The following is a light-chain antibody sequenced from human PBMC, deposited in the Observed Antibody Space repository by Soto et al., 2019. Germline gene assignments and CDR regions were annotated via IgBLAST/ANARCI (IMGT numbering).Light chain of an antibody. V-gene: IGKV3-20*01. CDR1: QSVSSSY. J-gene: IGKJ5*01. CDR2: GAS. CDR3: QQYGSSLIT. Sequence: EIVLTQSPGTLSLSPGERATLSCRASQSVSSSYLAWYQQKPGQAPRLLIYGASSRATGIPDGFSGSGSGTDFTLTISRLEPEDFAVYYCQQYGSSLITFGQGTRLEIK.